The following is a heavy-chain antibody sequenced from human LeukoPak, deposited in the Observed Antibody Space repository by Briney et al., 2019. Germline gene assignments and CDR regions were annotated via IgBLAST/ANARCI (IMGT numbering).Heavy chain of an antibody. Sequence: GSLRLSCAASGFTSCNYIMRCVCEAPGGGLGRGSTITITVCTTYYADSVKGRFPISRDNSKNTLYLQMNSLRAEDTAIYYCAKGFRYFDNWGQGTLVTVSS. CDR3: AKGFRYFDN. CDR1: GFTSCNYI. D-gene: IGHD3-10*01. J-gene: IGHJ4*02. CDR2: ITITVCTT. V-gene: IGHV3-23*01.